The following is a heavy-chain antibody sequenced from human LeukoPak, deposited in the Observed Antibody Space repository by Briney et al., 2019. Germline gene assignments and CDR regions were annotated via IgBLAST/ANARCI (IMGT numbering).Heavy chain of an antibody. Sequence: SETLSLTCTVSGGSISSSSYYWGWIRQPPGKGLEWIGSIYYSGSTYYNPSLKSRVTISLDTSKNQFSLKLSSVTAADTAVYYCARQVRKVYYMDVWGKGTTVTISS. CDR1: GGSISSSSYY. CDR2: IYYSGST. CDR3: ARQVRKVYYMDV. V-gene: IGHV4-39*01. J-gene: IGHJ6*03.